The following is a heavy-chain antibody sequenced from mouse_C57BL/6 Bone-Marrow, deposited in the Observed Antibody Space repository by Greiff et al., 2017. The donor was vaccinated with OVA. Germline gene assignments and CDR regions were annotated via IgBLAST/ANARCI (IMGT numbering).Heavy chain of an antibody. Sequence: VQLQQSGPGLVAPSQSLSITCTVSGFSLTSYGVDWVRQSPGKGLEWLGVIWGVGSTNYNSALKSRLSISKDNSKSQVFLKMNSLPTDDTAMYYCASALGQGGFAYWGQGTLVTVSA. D-gene: IGHD4-1*01. V-gene: IGHV2-6*01. CDR2: IWGVGST. J-gene: IGHJ3*01. CDR3: ASALGQGGFAY. CDR1: GFSLTSYG.